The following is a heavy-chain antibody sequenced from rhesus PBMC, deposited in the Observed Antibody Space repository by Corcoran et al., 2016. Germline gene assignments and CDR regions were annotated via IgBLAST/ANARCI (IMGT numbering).Heavy chain of an antibody. CDR3: ARVRGSGWTNYFDY. CDR1: GFSLSTSGMG. CDR2: IYWDDDK. V-gene: IGHV2-1*01. J-gene: IGHJ4*01. Sequence: QVTLKESGSALVKPTQTLTLTCTFSGFSLSTSGMGVGWIRPPSRKTLERLALIYWDDDKRYSTSLKGRLTISKDTSKNQVVLTMTNMDPVDTATYYCARVRGSGWTNYFDYWGQGVLVTVSS. D-gene: IGHD6-31*01.